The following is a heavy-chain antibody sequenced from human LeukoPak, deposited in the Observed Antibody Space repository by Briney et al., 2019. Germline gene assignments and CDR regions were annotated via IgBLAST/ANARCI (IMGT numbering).Heavy chain of an antibody. CDR1: GFTFSSYW. Sequence: GGSLRLSCAASGFTFSSYWMSWVRQAPGKGLEWVANIKQDGSEKYYVDSVKGRFTISRDNAKNSLYLQMNSLRAEDTAVYYCARDRVEAVAGNWFDPWGQGTLVTVSS. CDR2: IKQDGSEK. D-gene: IGHD6-19*01. J-gene: IGHJ5*02. V-gene: IGHV3-7*03. CDR3: ARDRVEAVAGNWFDP.